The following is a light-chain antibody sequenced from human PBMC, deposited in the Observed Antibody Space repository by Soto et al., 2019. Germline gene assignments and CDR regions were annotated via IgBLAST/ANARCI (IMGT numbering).Light chain of an antibody. CDR2: DVS. Sequence: QSVLTQPASVSGSPGQSINISCTGSSSDIGGYDYVCWYQRHPGEAPKLIIYDVSNRPSGVSNRFSASKSGNTASLTISGLQAEDEADYYCSSYASRTTVIFGGGTKLTVL. J-gene: IGLJ2*01. CDR3: SSYASRTTVI. V-gene: IGLV2-14*03. CDR1: SSDIGGYDY.